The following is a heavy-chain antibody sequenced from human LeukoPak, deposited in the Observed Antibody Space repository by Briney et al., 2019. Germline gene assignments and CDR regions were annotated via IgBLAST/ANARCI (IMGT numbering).Heavy chain of an antibody. V-gene: IGHV2-5*02. D-gene: IGHD5-12*01. Sequence: SGPTLVNPTQTLTVTCTFSGFSLSTSGLGVGWIRQPPGKALEWLAVIYWDDDKRYSPSLKSRLTISKDTSKNQVVLTMTSMDPVDTATYYCARSYSDYDYFNNWFDPWGQGTLVTVSS. CDR2: IYWDDDK. CDR1: GFSLSTSGLG. J-gene: IGHJ5*02. CDR3: ARSYSDYDYFNNWFDP.